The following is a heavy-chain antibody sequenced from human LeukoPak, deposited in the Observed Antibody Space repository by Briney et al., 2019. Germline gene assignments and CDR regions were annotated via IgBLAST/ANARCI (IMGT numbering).Heavy chain of an antibody. V-gene: IGHV4-59*11. J-gene: IGHJ4*02. CDR1: GGSISSHY. CDR2: VLDNVRT. D-gene: IGHD5-18*01. CDR3: ATIKRGNIFGFFDF. Sequence: SETLSLTCTVSGGSISSHYWSWVRQPPGKGLEWIGYVLDNVRTKDNPSLNSRFTLSADTSKNQFSLRLTSVTAAGTAVYYCATIKRGNIFGFFDFWGQGILVTVSS.